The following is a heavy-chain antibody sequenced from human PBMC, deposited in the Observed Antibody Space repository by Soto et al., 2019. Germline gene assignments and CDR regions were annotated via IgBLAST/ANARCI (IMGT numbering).Heavy chain of an antibody. Sequence: SETLSLTCTVSGGSISSYYWSWIRQPPGKGLEWIGYIYYSGSTNYNPSHKSRVTISVDTSKNQISLKISSVTAADTAVYYCARLGRETTVTFVDYWGQGTLVTVPQ. D-gene: IGHD4-4*01. J-gene: IGHJ4*02. CDR2: IYYSGST. CDR3: ARLGRETTVTFVDY. V-gene: IGHV4-59*08. CDR1: GGSISSYY.